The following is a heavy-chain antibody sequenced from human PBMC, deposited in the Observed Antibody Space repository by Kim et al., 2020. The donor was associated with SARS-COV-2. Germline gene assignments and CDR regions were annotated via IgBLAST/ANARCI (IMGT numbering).Heavy chain of an antibody. CDR2: ITPGGDT. CDR3: AKGAETSIPGAFDY. D-gene: IGHD2-21*01. Sequence: ASVKVSCKASGYTFTNYRVHWVRQAPGQRFEWMGRITPGGDTKYSQKFQDRVTITRDTSASTTPLEVSSLGSEDTAIYYCAKGAETSIPGAFDYWGQG. V-gene: IGHV1-3*01. J-gene: IGHJ4*02. CDR1: GYTFTNYR.